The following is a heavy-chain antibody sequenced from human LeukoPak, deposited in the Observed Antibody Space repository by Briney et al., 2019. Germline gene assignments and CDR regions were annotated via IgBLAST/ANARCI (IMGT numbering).Heavy chain of an antibody. CDR2: SRNKAKSYTT. V-gene: IGHV3-72*01. CDR3: ARVRLAGGNPFDY. D-gene: IGHD1-26*01. CDR1: GFTLSDQY. J-gene: IGHJ4*02. Sequence: GGSLRLSCAASGFTLSDQYMDWVRQAPGKGLEWVGRSRNKAKSYTTEYAASVKGRSIISRDNSKNPVYLQMNSLKTEDTAVYYCARVRLAGGNPFDYWGQGTLVTVSS.